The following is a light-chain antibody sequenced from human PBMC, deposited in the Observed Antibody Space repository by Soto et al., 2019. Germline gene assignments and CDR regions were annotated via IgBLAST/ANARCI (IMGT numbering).Light chain of an antibody. CDR3: SSYTSTSSPVV. CDR1: SSDVGGYNH. V-gene: IGLV2-14*03. Sequence: QSALTQPASVSGSPGQSITISCTGTSSDVGGYNHVSWYQQHPGKAPKFLIYDVSNRPSGVSNRFSGSKSGNTASLTISGRQAEDEADYYCSSYTSTSSPVVFGGGTQLTVL. CDR2: DVS. J-gene: IGLJ2*01.